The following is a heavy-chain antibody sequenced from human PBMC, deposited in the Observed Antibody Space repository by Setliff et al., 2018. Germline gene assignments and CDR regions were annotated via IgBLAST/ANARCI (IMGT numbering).Heavy chain of an antibody. CDR2: IKQDGSIK. V-gene: IGHV3-7*01. CDR3: SRDLQGSGDYVVDY. D-gene: IGHD4-17*01. Sequence: PGGSLRLSCVVSGFSFSRHWMSWVRQAPGKGLEWVADIKQDGSIKYYLDSVRGRFTISRDNAENSLTLQMNSLRVEDTAVYYCSRDLQGSGDYVVDYWGQGTLVTVSS. CDR1: GFSFSRHW. J-gene: IGHJ4*02.